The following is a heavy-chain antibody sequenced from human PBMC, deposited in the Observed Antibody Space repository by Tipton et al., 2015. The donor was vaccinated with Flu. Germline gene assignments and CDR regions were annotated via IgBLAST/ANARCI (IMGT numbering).Heavy chain of an antibody. CDR3: AKRTCSGGSCPIDS. CDR2: ISGSGGST. J-gene: IGHJ4*02. D-gene: IGHD2-15*01. CDR1: GFTFNNYA. V-gene: IGHV3-23*01. Sequence: SLRLSCAASGFTFNNYAMNWVRQALGKGLEWFSAISGSGGSTFCVDSLKGRFTISRDNSKNTLYLQMNSLRAEDTAVYYCAKRTCSGGSCPIDSWGQGTLVTVSS.